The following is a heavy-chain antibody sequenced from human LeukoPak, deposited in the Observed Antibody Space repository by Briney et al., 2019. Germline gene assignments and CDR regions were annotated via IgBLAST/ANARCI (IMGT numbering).Heavy chain of an antibody. CDR2: INHSGST. CDR1: GGSFSGYY. D-gene: IGHD6-6*01. V-gene: IGHV4-34*01. Sequence: PSETLSLTCAVYGGSFSGYYWSWIRQPPGKGLERIGEINHSGSTNYNPSLKSRVTISVDTSKNQFSLKLSSVTAADTAVYYCARGRQVKKIAARPLDYWGQGTLVTVSS. J-gene: IGHJ4*02. CDR3: ARGRQVKKIAARPLDY.